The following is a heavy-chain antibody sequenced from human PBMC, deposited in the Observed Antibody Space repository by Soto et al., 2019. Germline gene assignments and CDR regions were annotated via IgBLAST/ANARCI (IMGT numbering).Heavy chain of an antibody. CDR1: GFTFSSYS. J-gene: IGHJ4*02. CDR2: ISSSSSTI. CDR3: ARENRVGYYDSSGYRSFDY. Sequence: GGSLRLSCAASGFTFSSYSMNWVRQAPGKGLEWVSYISSSSSTIYYADSVKGRFTISRDNAKNSLYLQMNSLRDEDTAVYYCARENRVGYYDSSGYRSFDYWGQGTMVTVSS. V-gene: IGHV3-48*02. D-gene: IGHD3-22*01.